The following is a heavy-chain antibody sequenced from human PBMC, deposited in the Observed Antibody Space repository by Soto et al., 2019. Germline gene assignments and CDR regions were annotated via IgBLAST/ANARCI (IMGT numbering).Heavy chain of an antibody. CDR1: GGTFSSYA. J-gene: IGHJ3*02. CDR2: IIPIFGTA. CDR3: ARDYAYCGGDCYSGTDAFDI. D-gene: IGHD2-21*02. Sequence: SVKVSCKASGGTFSSYAISWVRQAPGQGLEWMGGIIPIFGTANYAQKFQGRVTITADESTSTAYMELSSLRSEDTAVYYCARDYAYCGGDCYSGTDAFDIWG. V-gene: IGHV1-69*13.